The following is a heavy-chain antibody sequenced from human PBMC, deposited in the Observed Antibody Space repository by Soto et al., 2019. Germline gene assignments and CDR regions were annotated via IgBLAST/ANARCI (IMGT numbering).Heavy chain of an antibody. D-gene: IGHD3-22*01. V-gene: IGHV3-23*01. CDR1: GFTFSSYA. CDR3: AKGHSSGYYNNWFDP. J-gene: IGHJ5*02. Sequence: GGSLRLSCAASGFTFSSYAMSWVRQAPGKGLEWVSAISGSGGSTYYADSVKGRFTISRDNSKNTLYLQMNSLRAEDTAVYYCAKGHSSGYYNNWFDPWGQGTLVTVSS. CDR2: ISGSGGST.